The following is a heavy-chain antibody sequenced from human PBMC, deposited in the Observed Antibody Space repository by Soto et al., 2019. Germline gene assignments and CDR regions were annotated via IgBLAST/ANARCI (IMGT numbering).Heavy chain of an antibody. CDR2: IHTSEGT. Sequence: QVQLKESGPGLVKPSETLSLTCTVSGGSINDYYWSWIRQPAGKGLEWIGRIHTSEGTNRNPSLKSRVTMSVDTSNNQFSLNLNSLTAADTAVYYCARALSASVGLYFDSWGQGTLVTVSS. CDR1: GGSINDYY. J-gene: IGHJ4*02. CDR3: ARALSASVGLYFDS. V-gene: IGHV4-4*07.